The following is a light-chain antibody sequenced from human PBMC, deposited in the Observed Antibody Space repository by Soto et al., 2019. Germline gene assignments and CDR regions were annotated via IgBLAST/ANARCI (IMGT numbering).Light chain of an antibody. CDR1: QSVSNSY. Sequence: EIVLTQSPVTLSLSPGERATLSCGASQSVSNSYLAWYQQKPGLAPRLLIYDASSRATGIPDRFSGSGSGTDFTLTISRLEPEDFALYYCQQYGSSPLTFGGGTKVEIK. CDR3: QQYGSSPLT. V-gene: IGKV3D-20*01. CDR2: DAS. J-gene: IGKJ4*01.